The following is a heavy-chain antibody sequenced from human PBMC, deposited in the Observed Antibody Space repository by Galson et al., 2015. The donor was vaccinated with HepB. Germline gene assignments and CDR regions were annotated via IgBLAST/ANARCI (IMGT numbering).Heavy chain of an antibody. D-gene: IGHD3-9*01. CDR1: GFTDSSKY. J-gene: IGHJ4*02. Sequence: SLRLSCAASGFTDSSKYMSWVRKPPGKGLEWVSVIYNSGSTYHADSVKGRFTISRDNSKNTLYLQMNSLRDEDTAVYYCARARTNYDVLTGWDYWGRGTLVTVSS. V-gene: IGHV3-53*01. CDR3: ARARTNYDVLTGWDY. CDR2: IYNSGST.